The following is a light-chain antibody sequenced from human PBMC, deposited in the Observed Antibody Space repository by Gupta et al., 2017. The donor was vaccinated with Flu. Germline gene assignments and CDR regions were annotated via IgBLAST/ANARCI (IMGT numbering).Light chain of an antibody. Sequence: SYELTQPPSVSVSPGQTARITCSGHKLEDKYAYWYQQKPGQSPVLVIYEDTKRPSGIPERLSGSNSGNTATLTISGTQSIDEADYYCQACDSSAAVFGGGTKLTVL. CDR2: EDT. J-gene: IGLJ3*02. V-gene: IGLV3-1*01. CDR3: QACDSSAAV. CDR1: KLEDKY.